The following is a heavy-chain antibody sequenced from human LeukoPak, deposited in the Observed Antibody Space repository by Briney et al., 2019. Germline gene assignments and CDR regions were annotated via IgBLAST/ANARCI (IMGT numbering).Heavy chain of an antibody. J-gene: IGHJ5*02. Sequence: ASVKVSCKASGYTFTSYYMHWVRQAPGQGLEWMGGIIPIFGTANYAQKFQGRVTITADESTSTAYMELSSLRSEDTAVYYCARDERGITIFGVPDNNWFDPWGQGTLVTVSS. CDR3: ARDERGITIFGVPDNNWFDP. CDR1: GYTFTSYY. CDR2: IIPIFGTA. D-gene: IGHD3-3*01. V-gene: IGHV1-69*13.